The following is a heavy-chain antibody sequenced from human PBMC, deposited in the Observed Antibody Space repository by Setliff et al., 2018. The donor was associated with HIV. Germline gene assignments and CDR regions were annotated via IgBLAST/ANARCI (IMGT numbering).Heavy chain of an antibody. J-gene: IGHJ3*02. Sequence: SETLSLTCAVSGYSISSDYYWGWIRQPPGKGLEWIGSIYHSGSTYYNPSLKSRVTISVDSSKNQFSLKLSSVTAADTAVYYCARDYYGSGSYYPRGAFDIWGQGTMVTVSS. V-gene: IGHV4-38-2*02. CDR1: GYSISSDYY. D-gene: IGHD3-10*01. CDR2: IYHSGST. CDR3: ARDYYGSGSYYPRGAFDI.